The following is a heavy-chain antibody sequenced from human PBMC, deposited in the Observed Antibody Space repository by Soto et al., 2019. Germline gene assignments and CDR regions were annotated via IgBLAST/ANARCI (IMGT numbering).Heavy chain of an antibody. J-gene: IGHJ4*02. CDR3: ARAVYATPFDY. V-gene: IGHV3-7*01. D-gene: IGHD2-8*01. CDR1: GFTITNYW. Sequence: PGGSLRLSCAASGFTITNYWLSWVRQAPGKGLEWVANIKQDGGEKYYVDSVKGRFTISRDNAKNSLYLQMNSLRAEDTAVYYCARAVYATPFDYWGQGTLVTVSS. CDR2: IKQDGGEK.